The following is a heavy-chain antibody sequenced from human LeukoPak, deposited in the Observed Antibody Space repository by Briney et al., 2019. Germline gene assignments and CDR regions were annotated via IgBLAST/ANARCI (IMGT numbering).Heavy chain of an antibody. D-gene: IGHD6-19*01. CDR3: ARGFRGWYAEGFDY. CDR2: IKQDGSEK. Sequence: GGSLRLSCAASGFTFSSYWMSWVRQAPGKGLEWAANIKQDGSEKYYVDSVKGRFTISRDNAKNSLYLQMNSLRAEDTAVYYCARGFRGWYAEGFDYWGQGTVVTVSS. J-gene: IGHJ4*02. CDR1: GFTFSSYW. V-gene: IGHV3-7*01.